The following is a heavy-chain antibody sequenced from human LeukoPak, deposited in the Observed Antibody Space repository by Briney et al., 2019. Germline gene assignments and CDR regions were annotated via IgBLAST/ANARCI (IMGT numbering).Heavy chain of an antibody. D-gene: IGHD3-16*01. CDR2: INHSGST. J-gene: IGHJ6*03. Sequence: SETLSLTCAVYGGSFSGYYWGWIRQPPGKGLEWIGEINHSGSTNYNPSLKSRVTISVDTSKNQFSLKLSSVTAADTAVYYCARRRGGYYYYYMDVWGKGTTVTVSS. V-gene: IGHV4-34*01. CDR3: ARRRGGYYYYYMDV. CDR1: GGSFSGYY.